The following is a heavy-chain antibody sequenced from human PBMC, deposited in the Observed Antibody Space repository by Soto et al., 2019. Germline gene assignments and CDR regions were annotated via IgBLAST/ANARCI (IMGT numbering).Heavy chain of an antibody. CDR1: GDSITKSVYY. D-gene: IGHD2-15*01. Sequence: PSETLSLTCTVSGDSITKSVYYWAWVRQTPGKGLEWIASIYYVGNAYYNPSLQSRVTISVDASKNQFSLELQSVTAADSAVYYCARVPYYGSGGDGPYFFDYWGQGTLVTV. CDR2: IYYVGNA. V-gene: IGHV4-39*01. J-gene: IGHJ4*02. CDR3: ARVPYYGSGGDGPYFFDY.